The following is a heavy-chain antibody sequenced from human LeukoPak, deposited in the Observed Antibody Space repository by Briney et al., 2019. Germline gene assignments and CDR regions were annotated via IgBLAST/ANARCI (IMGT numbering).Heavy chain of an antibody. CDR3: SGWLYDDPRGNY. J-gene: IGHJ4*02. Sequence: SETLSLTCAVYGGSVSGYYGGWIRQPPGKGLEWIGEINHSGSTNYNPSLKSRVTISADTSKNQFSLMLSSVTAADTAVYYCSGWLYDDPRGNYWGQGTLVTVSS. D-gene: IGHD3-16*01. CDR2: INHSGST. V-gene: IGHV4-34*01. CDR1: GGSVSGYY.